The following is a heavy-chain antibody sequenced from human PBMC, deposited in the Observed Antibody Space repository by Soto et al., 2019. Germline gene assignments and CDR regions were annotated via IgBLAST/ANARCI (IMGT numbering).Heavy chain of an antibody. D-gene: IGHD6-19*01. Sequence: QVQLVQSGAEVKKPGSSVKVSCKVSGGTFSNYAIDWVRLAPGHGLEWMGGIVPIFGTTYYTQKCQGRATISPDDSTTTAYLEMSSLRSEDTAIYYCARVEAVAGLYNYHGLDVWGEGTAVTVSS. V-gene: IGHV1-69*05. CDR2: IVPIFGTT. CDR1: GGTFSNYA. CDR3: ARVEAVAGLYNYHGLDV. J-gene: IGHJ6*04.